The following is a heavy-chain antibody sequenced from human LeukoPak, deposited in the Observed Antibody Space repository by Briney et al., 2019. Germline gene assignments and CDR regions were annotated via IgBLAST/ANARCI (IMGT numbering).Heavy chain of an antibody. Sequence: GGSLRLSCAASGFTFSSYAMHWVRQAPGKGLEWVAVISYDGSNKYYADSVKGRFTISRDNSKNTLYLQMNSLRAEDTAVYYCARPNNDAFDIWGHGTMVTVSS. V-gene: IGHV3-30*04. J-gene: IGHJ3*02. CDR2: ISYDGSNK. CDR3: ARPNNDAFDI. D-gene: IGHD1/OR15-1a*01. CDR1: GFTFSSYA.